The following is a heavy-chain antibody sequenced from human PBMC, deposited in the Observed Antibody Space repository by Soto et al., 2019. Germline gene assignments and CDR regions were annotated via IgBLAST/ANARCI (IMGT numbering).Heavy chain of an antibody. Sequence: ASVKVSCKASGYTFTSYYMHWVRQAPGQGLEWMGIINPSGGSTSYAQKFQGRVTMTRDTSMSTVYMELSSLRSEDTAVYYCARARLGGMWTFDIWGQGTMVTVS. V-gene: IGHV1-46*03. CDR2: INPSGGST. CDR1: GYTFTSYY. J-gene: IGHJ3*02. D-gene: IGHD1-20*01. CDR3: ARARLGGMWTFDI.